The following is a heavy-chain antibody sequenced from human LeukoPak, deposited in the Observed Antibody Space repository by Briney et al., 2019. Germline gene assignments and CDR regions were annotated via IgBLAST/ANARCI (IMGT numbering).Heavy chain of an antibody. CDR1: GGSFSGYY. CDR3: ARVKRYDFWSGYNPKYYFDY. J-gene: IGHJ4*02. V-gene: IGHV4-34*01. D-gene: IGHD3-3*01. Sequence: PSETLSLTCAVYGGSFSGYYWSWIRQPPGKGLEWIGEINHSGSTNYNPSLKSRVTISVDTSKNQFSLKLSSVTAADTAVYYCARVKRYDFWSGYNPKYYFDYWAREPWSPSPQ. CDR2: INHSGST.